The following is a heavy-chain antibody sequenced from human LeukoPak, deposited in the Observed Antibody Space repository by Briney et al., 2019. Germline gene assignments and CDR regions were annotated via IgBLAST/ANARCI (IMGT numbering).Heavy chain of an antibody. CDR1: GFAFSYYW. D-gene: IGHD6-19*01. CDR3: ARASGWTPDN. V-gene: IGHV3-7*01. J-gene: IGHJ4*02. Sequence: GGSLRLSCAASGFAFSYYWMNWVRQAPGKGVEWVANIKQDGSEKNYVDSVKGRFTISRDNAKNSLYLQMNSLRAEDTAVYYCARASGWTPDNWGQGTLVTVSS. CDR2: IKQDGSEK.